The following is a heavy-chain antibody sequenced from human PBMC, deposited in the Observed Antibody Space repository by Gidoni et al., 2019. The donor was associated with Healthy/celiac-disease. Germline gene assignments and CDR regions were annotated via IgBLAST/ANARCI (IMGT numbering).Heavy chain of an antibody. J-gene: IGHJ3*02. CDR2: INHSGRT. Sequence: QVQLQQWGAGLLKPPETLSHTCAVEGGSFSGYYWSWSRQPPGKGLEWIGEINHSGRTHYNPSLTSRVTISVDTSKNQFSLKLSSVTAADTAVYYCARGRRGYYSSGWMGAFDIWGHGTMVTVSS. V-gene: IGHV4-34*01. CDR1: GGSFSGYY. CDR3: ARGRRGYYSSGWMGAFDI. D-gene: IGHD6-19*01.